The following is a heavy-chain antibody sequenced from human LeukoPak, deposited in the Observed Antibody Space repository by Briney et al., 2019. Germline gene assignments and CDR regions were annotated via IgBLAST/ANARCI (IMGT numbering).Heavy chain of an antibody. D-gene: IGHD1-26*01. Sequence: PSETLSLTCTVSGGSISSYYWSWIRQPAGKGLEWIGRIYTSGSTNYNPSLKSRVTISVDTSKNQFSLKLSSVTAADTAVYYCARAGTGIVGAATNTFDYWGQGTLVTVSS. CDR1: GGSISSYY. CDR3: ARAGTGIVGAATNTFDY. J-gene: IGHJ4*02. CDR2: IYTSGST. V-gene: IGHV4-4*07.